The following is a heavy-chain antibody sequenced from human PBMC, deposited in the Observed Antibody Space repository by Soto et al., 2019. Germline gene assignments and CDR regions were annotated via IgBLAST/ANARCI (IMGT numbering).Heavy chain of an antibody. CDR1: GCSISSRSSY. J-gene: IGHJ6*02. CDR3: ASVGGTTGYYYGMDV. V-gene: IGHV4-39*01. Sequence: PXETLSLSCTVAGCSISSRSSYWGWIRQPRGQGLEWIGSIYYSGSTHYNPSLKSRVTISVDTSKNQFSLKLSSVTAADTAVYYCASVGGTTGYYYGMDVWGQGSTVTVSS. CDR2: IYYSGST. D-gene: IGHD1-7*01.